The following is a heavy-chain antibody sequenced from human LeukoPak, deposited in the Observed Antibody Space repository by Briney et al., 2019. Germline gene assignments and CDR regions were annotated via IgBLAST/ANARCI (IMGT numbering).Heavy chain of an antibody. CDR1: GYTFTSYY. D-gene: IGHD2-15*01. J-gene: IGHJ4*02. V-gene: IGHV1-46*01. CDR3: ARYHSSGGSCYSLHFDY. Sequence: SVKVSYKASGYTFTSYYMHWVRQAPGQGLEWMAIINPSGGSTSYAQKFQGRVTMTRDTSTSTVYMELSSLRSEDTAVYYCARYHSSGGSCYSLHFDYWGQGTLVTVSS. CDR2: INPSGGST.